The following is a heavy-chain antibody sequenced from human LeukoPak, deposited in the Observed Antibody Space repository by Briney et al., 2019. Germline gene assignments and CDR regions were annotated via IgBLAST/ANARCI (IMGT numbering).Heavy chain of an antibody. Sequence: SVKVSCKTSSYTFTSYGISWVRQAPGQGLEWMGGIIPIFGTANYAQKFQGRVTITTDESTSTAYMELSSLRSEDTAVYYCAREGCSSTSCYYRKDWFDPWGQGTLVTVSS. J-gene: IGHJ5*02. V-gene: IGHV1-69*05. D-gene: IGHD2-2*01. CDR2: IIPIFGTA. CDR3: AREGCSSTSCYYRKDWFDP. CDR1: SYTFTSYG.